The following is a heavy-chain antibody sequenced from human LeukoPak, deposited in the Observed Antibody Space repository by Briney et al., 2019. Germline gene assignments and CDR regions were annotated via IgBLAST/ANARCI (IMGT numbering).Heavy chain of an antibody. V-gene: IGHV3-74*01. D-gene: IGHD6-6*01. CDR1: GFTFSSYE. CDR2: INSDGIST. Sequence: GGSLRLSCAASGFTFSSYEMNWVRQAPGKGLVWVSRINSDGISTTYADSVKGRFTISRDNAKNTLYLQMNSLRAEDTAVYYCATLAASFDYWGQGTLVTVSS. J-gene: IGHJ4*02. CDR3: ATLAASFDY.